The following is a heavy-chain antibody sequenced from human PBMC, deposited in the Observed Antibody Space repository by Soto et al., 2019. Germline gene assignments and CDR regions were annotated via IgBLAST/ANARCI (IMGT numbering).Heavy chain of an antibody. D-gene: IGHD5-12*01. CDR2: IDPSDSYT. J-gene: IGHJ6*02. Sequence: GSLKISCKGSVYNFTTYWISWVRQMPGKGLEWMGRIDPSDSYTNYSPSFQGHVTISADKSINTAYLQWSSLKASDTAIYYCARHVKMATIYGMDVWGQGTTVTVSS. V-gene: IGHV5-10-1*01. CDR1: VYNFTTYW. CDR3: ARHVKMATIYGMDV.